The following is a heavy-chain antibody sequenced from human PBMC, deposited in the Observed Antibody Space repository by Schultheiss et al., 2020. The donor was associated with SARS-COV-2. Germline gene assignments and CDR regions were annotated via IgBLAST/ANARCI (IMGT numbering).Heavy chain of an antibody. CDR1: GFTVSSYY. Sequence: GGSLRLSCAASGFTVSSYYMSWVRQAPGKGLEWVSGIYSGGSTYYADSVKGQFTISRDNSKNTVYLQMNSLRADDTAVYYCARGLLPLTEIAVAGLYFDFWGQGTLVTVSS. D-gene: IGHD6-19*01. CDR2: IYSGGST. V-gene: IGHV3-53*05. J-gene: IGHJ4*02. CDR3: ARGLLPLTEIAVAGLYFDF.